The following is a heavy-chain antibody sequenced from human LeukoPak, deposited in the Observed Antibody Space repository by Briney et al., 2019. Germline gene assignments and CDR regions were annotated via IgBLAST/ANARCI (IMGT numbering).Heavy chain of an antibody. V-gene: IGHV4-34*01. CDR3: ARGTYYYDSSGYQGAYYFDY. D-gene: IGHD3-22*01. J-gene: IGHJ4*02. Sequence: PSETLSLTCAVYGGSFSGYYWSWIRQPPGKGLEWIGYIYYSGSTYYNPSLKSRVTISVDTSKNQFSLKLSSVTAADTAVYYCARGTYYYDSSGYQGAYYFDYWGQGTLVTVSS. CDR2: IYYSGST. CDR1: GGSFSGYY.